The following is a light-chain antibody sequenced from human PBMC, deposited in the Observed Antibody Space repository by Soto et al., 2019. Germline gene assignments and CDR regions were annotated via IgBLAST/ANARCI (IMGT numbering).Light chain of an antibody. J-gene: IGLJ2*01. Sequence: QSVLTQPPSASGSPGQSVTISCTGTSSDVGGYNFVSWYQQHPGKAPKLMIFEVNKRPSGVPDRFSGSKSGSTASLTVSGLQAEDEADYYCSSYAGGNNLVFGGGTKVTVL. V-gene: IGLV2-8*01. CDR1: SSDVGGYNF. CDR2: EVN. CDR3: SSYAGGNNLV.